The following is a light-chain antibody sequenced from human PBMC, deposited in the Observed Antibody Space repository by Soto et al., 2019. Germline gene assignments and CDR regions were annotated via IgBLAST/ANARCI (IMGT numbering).Light chain of an antibody. CDR1: QTIYSW. CDR2: KAS. CDR3: HQYYSYPRT. J-gene: IGKJ1*01. V-gene: IGKV1-5*03. Sequence: DIQMTQSPSTLSASVGDRVTIARRASQTIYSWLAWYQQKPGQAPRLLIHKASTVETGVPSRFSGSGYGSEFTLIISSLQPDDSATYYCHQYYSYPRTFGQGTKVDIK.